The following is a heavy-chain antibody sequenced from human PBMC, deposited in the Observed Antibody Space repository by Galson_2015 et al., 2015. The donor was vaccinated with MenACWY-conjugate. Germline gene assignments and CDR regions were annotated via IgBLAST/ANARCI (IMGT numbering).Heavy chain of an antibody. V-gene: IGHV4-59*08. CDR2: IHYLGGF. CDR1: NVSMNNFY. CDR3: ARHRRYFNWLPRDFDS. J-gene: IGHJ4*02. D-gene: IGHD2/OR15-2a*01. Sequence: SETLSLTCSVYNVSMNNFYWSWLRQAPGKRLEWIGYIHYLGGFHYSPSLRSRVTISVDRSKNHFSLMLTSVTAADTTVYYCARHRRYFNWLPRDFDSWGQGALVTVTS.